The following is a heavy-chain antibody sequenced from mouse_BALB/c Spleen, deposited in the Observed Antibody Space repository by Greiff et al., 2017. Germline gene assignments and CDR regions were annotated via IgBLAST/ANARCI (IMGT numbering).Heavy chain of an antibody. CDR2: IDPSDSYT. D-gene: IGHD4-1*01. CDR3: ARDWDGAY. J-gene: IGHJ3*01. Sequence: QVQLQQPGAELVKPGASVKLSCKASGYTFTSYWMHWVKQRPGQGLEWIGEIDPSDSYTNYNQKFKGKATLTADKSSSTAYMQLSSLTSEDSAVYFCARDWDGAYWGQGTLVTVSA. V-gene: IGHV1-69*02. CDR1: GYTFTSYW.